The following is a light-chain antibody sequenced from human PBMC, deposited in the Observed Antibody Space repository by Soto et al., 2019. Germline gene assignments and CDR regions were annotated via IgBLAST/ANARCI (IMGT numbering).Light chain of an antibody. CDR3: QQLHSYPFA. V-gene: IGKV1-9*01. Sequence: IKLTQSPPSLSASVGDRGTITCRARKGVSSSLAWYHQEPGKAPNLLIYAATTLQSGVPSRFSGRGSARDFPPTINSLPPEDFATYYCQQLHSYPFAFGHGTLLEI. J-gene: IGKJ5*01. CDR2: AAT. CDR1: KGVSSS.